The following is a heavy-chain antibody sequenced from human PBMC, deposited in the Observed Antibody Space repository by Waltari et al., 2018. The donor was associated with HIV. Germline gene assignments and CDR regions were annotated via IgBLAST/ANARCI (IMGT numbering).Heavy chain of an antibody. D-gene: IGHD1-26*01. Sequence: EVQVVESGGGLVQPGGSLRLSCAASGFTFSTYEMNWVRQAPGKGREWVSYIISSGSTIYYADSVKGRFTISRDNAKNSLYLQMNSLRAEDTAVYFCARDGSSYYGLDYWGRGTLVTVSS. V-gene: IGHV3-48*03. CDR3: ARDGSSYYGLDY. J-gene: IGHJ4*02. CDR1: GFTFSTYE. CDR2: IISSGSTI.